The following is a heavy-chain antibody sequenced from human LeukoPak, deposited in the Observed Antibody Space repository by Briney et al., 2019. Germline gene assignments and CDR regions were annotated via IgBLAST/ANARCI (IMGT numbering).Heavy chain of an antibody. J-gene: IGHJ5*02. Sequence: ASVKVSCKASGYTFTGYYMHWVRQAPGQGLEWMGWINPNSGGTNYAQKFQGRVTMTRDTSISTAYMELSRLRSDDTAVYHCARAPPITRGPFDPWGQGTLVTVSS. CDR2: INPNSGGT. D-gene: IGHD3-10*01. V-gene: IGHV1-2*02. CDR3: ARAPPITRGPFDP. CDR1: GYTFTGYY.